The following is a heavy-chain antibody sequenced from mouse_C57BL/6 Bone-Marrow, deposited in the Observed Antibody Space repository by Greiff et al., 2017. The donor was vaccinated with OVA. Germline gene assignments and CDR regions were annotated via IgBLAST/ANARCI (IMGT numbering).Heavy chain of an antibody. D-gene: IGHD2-5*01. J-gene: IGHJ1*03. Sequence: EVKLKESGAELVRPGASVKLSCTASGFNIKDDYMHWVKQRPEQGLEWIGWIDPENGDTEYASKFQGKATITADTSSNTAYLQLSSLTSEDTAVYYCTTGSNSWYFDVWGTGTTVTVSS. CDR2: IDPENGDT. CDR3: TTGSNSWYFDV. CDR1: GFNIKDDY. V-gene: IGHV14-4*01.